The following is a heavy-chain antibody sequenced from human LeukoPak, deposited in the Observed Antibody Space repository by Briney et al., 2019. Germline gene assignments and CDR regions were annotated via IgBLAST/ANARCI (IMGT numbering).Heavy chain of an antibody. CDR2: INPNSGAT. J-gene: IGHJ5*02. D-gene: IGHD3-22*01. CDR1: GYTFSDYY. V-gene: IGHV1-2*02. Sequence: ASVKVRCSCSGYTFSDYYIHMVRQAPGQGLEWMGWINPNSGATHYADNFHIRLTMTRDTSISAAYMELTSLTYDDTALYYCTKAGSMLIVVPPVSSGQGTLVTV. CDR3: TKAGSMLIVVPPVS.